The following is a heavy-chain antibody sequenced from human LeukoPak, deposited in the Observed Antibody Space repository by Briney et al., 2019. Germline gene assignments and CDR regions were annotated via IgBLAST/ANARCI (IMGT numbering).Heavy chain of an antibody. CDR2: ISSSSSYI. J-gene: IGHJ4*02. CDR3: ARVAKSGYYFDY. CDR1: GFTFSSYS. D-gene: IGHD5-12*01. Sequence: GGSLRLSCAASGFTFSSYSMNWVRRAPGKGLEWVSSISSSSSYIYYADSVKGRFTISRDNAKNSLYLQMNSLRAEDTAVYYCARVAKSGYYFDYWGQGTLVTVSS. V-gene: IGHV3-21*01.